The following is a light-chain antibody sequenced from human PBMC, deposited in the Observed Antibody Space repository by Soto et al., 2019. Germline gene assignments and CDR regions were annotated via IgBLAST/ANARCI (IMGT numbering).Light chain of an antibody. CDR1: SSDVGGRDF. CDR2: NVN. Sequence: QSVLTQVASVSGSTGQSITISCTGTSSDVGGRDFVSWYQQHTGKAPKLIIYNVNYRPSWVSDRFSGSKSGNTASLTISGLQADAEADYYFSSYTNTATVVFGGGTKLTVL. CDR3: SSYTNTATVV. J-gene: IGLJ3*02. V-gene: IGLV2-14*03.